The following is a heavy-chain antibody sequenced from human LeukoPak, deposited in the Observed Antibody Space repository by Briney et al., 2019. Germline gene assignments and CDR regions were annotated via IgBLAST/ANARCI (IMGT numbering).Heavy chain of an antibody. CDR3: ARDSTAVPAAINAFDI. Sequence: PSETLSLTCTVSGDSINTNLWNWIRQPPGRGLEWIGYIYYSGSTNYNPSLKSRVAISVDTSKNQFSLKLSSVTAADTAVYYCARDSTAVPAAINAFDIWGQGTMVTVSS. J-gene: IGHJ3*02. D-gene: IGHD2-2*02. CDR2: IYYSGST. CDR1: GDSINTNL. V-gene: IGHV4-59*12.